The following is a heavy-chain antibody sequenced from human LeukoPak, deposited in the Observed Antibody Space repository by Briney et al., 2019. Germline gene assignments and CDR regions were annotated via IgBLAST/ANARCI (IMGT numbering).Heavy chain of an antibody. CDR1: GGSISSSSYY. CDR3: ARKYYFDY. V-gene: IGHV4-39*01. J-gene: IGHJ4*02. Sequence: SETLSLTCTVSGGSISSSSYYWGWIRQPPGKGPEWIGSIYYSGSTYYNPSLKSRVTISVDTSKNQFSLKLSSVTAADTAVYYCARKYYFDYWGQGTLVTVSS. CDR2: IYYSGST.